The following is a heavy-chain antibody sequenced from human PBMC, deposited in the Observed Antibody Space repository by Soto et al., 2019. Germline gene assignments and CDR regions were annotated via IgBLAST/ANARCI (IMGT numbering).Heavy chain of an antibody. J-gene: IGHJ4*02. CDR1: GFTFSSYA. D-gene: IGHD5-12*01. V-gene: IGHV3-30-3*01. CDR3: ARDRGYSGYDYARGY. Sequence: QVQLVESGGGVVQPGRSLRLSCAASGFTFSSYAMHWVRQAPGKGLEWVAAISYDGSNKYYADSVKGRFTISRDNSKNTPYLQMNSRRAEDTAVYYCARDRGYSGYDYARGYWGQGTLVTVSS. CDR2: ISYDGSNK.